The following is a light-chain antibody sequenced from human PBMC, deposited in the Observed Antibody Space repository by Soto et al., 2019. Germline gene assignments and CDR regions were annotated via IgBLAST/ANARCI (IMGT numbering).Light chain of an antibody. Sequence: EIVLTQSPATLSLSPGETATLSCRASQSVSGYIGWYQQKPGQAPRLLIYADSNRATGIPARFSGSGSGTDFTLTISSLEPEDFSVYYCQQRYNWPITFGQGTRPE. J-gene: IGKJ5*01. CDR1: QSVSGY. CDR2: ADS. CDR3: QQRYNWPIT. V-gene: IGKV3-11*01.